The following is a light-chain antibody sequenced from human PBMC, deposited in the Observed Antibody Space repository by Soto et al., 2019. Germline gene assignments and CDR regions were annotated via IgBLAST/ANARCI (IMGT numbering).Light chain of an antibody. Sequence: ILLTQSPAPLSLSPGYRATISCRGSQGVSSYLAWYQPKPGQAPRLLIYDASNRATGIPARFSGSGPGTDFTLTISSLQSEDLSLYYCQQYHNWPPITGGQGTRLEIK. CDR1: QGVSSY. CDR2: DAS. V-gene: IGKV3D-11*01. CDR3: QQYHNWPPIT. J-gene: IGKJ5*01.